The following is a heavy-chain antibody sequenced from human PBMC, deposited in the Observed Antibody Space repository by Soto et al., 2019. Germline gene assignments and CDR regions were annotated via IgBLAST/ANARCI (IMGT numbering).Heavy chain of an antibody. J-gene: IGHJ6*03. Sequence: EVHLLESGGGLVQPGGSLRLSCAASGFSFNIYAMKWVRQAPGKGLECVSASSAGGGNTYYADSVKGRFTISRDNSKNTLYLQMNSLRADDTAVYYCAKAPTYDYYYYMDVWGKGKTVTVSS. V-gene: IGHV3-23*01. CDR2: SSAGGGNT. CDR1: GFSFNIYA. CDR3: AKAPTYDYYYYMDV.